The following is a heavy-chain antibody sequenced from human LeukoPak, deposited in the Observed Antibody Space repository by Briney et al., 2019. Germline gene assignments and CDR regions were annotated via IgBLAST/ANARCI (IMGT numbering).Heavy chain of an antibody. Sequence: GGSLSLSCAASGFTFSNSGMRWVRQAAGKGREWVSGISGSGGSTYYADSVKGRFTISRDNSNNTLYLQMNSLRAEDTAVYYCAKNLLRVDYGGQGTLVTVSS. D-gene: IGHD1-26*01. J-gene: IGHJ4*02. CDR2: ISGSGGST. CDR1: GFTFSNSG. V-gene: IGHV3-23*01. CDR3: AKNLLRVDY.